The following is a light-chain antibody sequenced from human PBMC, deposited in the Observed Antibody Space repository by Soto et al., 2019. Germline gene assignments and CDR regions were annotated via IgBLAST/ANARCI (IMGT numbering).Light chain of an antibody. Sequence: DVQMTQSPSSLSASVGDRVTITCRASQRIRTSLNWDQQKPGKAPKFLIYDASSVQSEVPSRFSGSGSATDFTLTISNLQPEDFATYSVQQSYSVPPTFGQGTKLEI. CDR1: QRIRTS. CDR2: DAS. CDR3: QQSYSVPPT. V-gene: IGKV1-39*01. J-gene: IGKJ2*01.